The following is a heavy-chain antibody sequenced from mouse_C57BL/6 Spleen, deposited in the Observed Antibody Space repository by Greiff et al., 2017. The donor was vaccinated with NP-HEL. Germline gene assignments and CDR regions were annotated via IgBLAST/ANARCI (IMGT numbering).Heavy chain of an antibody. CDR3: ARPSYYGSSYWFAY. V-gene: IGHV5-6*01. CDR1: GFTFSSYG. CDR2: ISSGGSYT. Sequence: EVKLVESGGDLVKPGGSLKLSCAASGFTFSSYGMSWVRQTPDKRLEWVATISSGGSYTYYPDSVKGRFTISRDNAKNTLYLQMSSLKSEDTAMYYCARPSYYGSSYWFAYWGQGTLVTVSA. J-gene: IGHJ3*01. D-gene: IGHD1-1*01.